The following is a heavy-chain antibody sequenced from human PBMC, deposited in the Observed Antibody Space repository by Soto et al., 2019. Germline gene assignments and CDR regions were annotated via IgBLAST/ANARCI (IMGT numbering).Heavy chain of an antibody. Sequence: SETLSLTCTVSGGSISSYYWSWIRQPPGKGLEWIGYIYYSGSTNYNPSLKSRVTISVDTSKNQFSLKLSSVTAADTAVYYCARLMGGSGALIYYYYMDVWGKGTTVTVSS. J-gene: IGHJ6*03. CDR1: GGSISSYY. V-gene: IGHV4-59*08. D-gene: IGHD3-10*01. CDR2: IYYSGST. CDR3: ARLMGGSGALIYYYYMDV.